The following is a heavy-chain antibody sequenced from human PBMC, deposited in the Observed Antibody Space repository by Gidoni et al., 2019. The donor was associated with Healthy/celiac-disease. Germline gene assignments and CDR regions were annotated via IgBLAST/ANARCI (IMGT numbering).Heavy chain of an antibody. CDR1: AGTFSSYA. CDR2: IIPILGIA. V-gene: IGHV1-69*09. J-gene: IGHJ5*02. Sequence: QVQLVQSGAGVQKPGSSVKVSCKASAGTFSSYALSWVRQAPGQGLEWMGRIIPILGIANYAQKYQGRVKITADKSTSTAYMELSSLRSEDTAVYSGARAPKGIAGAGTGNWFDPWGQGTLVTVSS. CDR3: ARAPKGIAGAGTGNWFDP. D-gene: IGHD6-19*01.